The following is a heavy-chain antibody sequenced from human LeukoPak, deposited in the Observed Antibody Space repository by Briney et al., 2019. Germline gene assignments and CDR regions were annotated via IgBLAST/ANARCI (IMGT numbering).Heavy chain of an antibody. CDR3: AKPHTPYCSGGTCYLFDF. Sequence: GGSLRLSCAASGFTFSSYSMNWVRQAPGKGLEWVSSISSSSSYIYYADSVKGRFTISRDNSKNTLYLQLDSLRAEDTAVYYCAKPHTPYCSGGTCYLFDFWGQGTLVTVSS. CDR1: GFTFSSYS. J-gene: IGHJ4*02. D-gene: IGHD2-15*01. CDR2: ISSSSSYI. V-gene: IGHV3-21*04.